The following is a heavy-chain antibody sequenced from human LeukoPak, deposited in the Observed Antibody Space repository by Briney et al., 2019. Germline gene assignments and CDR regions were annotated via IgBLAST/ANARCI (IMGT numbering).Heavy chain of an antibody. CDR2: FDPEDGKA. Sequence: ASVKVSCKVSGYTLTELCMFWVRQAPGKGLERMGSFDPEDGKAAYAQKFQGRVTMTEDTSTDTAYMELSSLRSEDTAVYYCATGYLVTAGLMDVWGQGTTVTVSS. CDR1: GYTLTELC. J-gene: IGHJ6*02. V-gene: IGHV1-24*01. CDR3: ATGYLVTAGLMDV. D-gene: IGHD6-13*01.